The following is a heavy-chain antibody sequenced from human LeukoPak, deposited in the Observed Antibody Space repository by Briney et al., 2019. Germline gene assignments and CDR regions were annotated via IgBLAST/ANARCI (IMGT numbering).Heavy chain of an antibody. CDR3: ARTVGITMVRGVIWWFDP. V-gene: IGHV4-61*08. CDR2: IYYSGST. CDR1: GVSVNSGGYS. Sequence: SEALSLTCSVSGVSVNSGGYSWNWIRQTPGKGLEWIGYIYYSGSTNYNPSLKSRVTISVDTSKNQFSLKLSSVTAADTAVYYCARTVGITMVRGVIWWFDPWGQGTLVTVSS. D-gene: IGHD3-10*01. J-gene: IGHJ5*02.